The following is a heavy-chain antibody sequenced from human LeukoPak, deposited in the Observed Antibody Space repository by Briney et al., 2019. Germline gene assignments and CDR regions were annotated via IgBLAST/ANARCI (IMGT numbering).Heavy chain of an antibody. Sequence: ASVKVSCKASGYTFTVYYMHWVRQAPGQGLEWMGWTNHNSGDTNYAQKFQGRVTMTRDTSINTAYMELSRLSSDDTAAYYCARSHSSGWPFPQGNYFDYWGQGTLVTVSS. CDR2: TNHNSGDT. CDR3: ARSHSSGWPFPQGNYFDY. D-gene: IGHD6-19*01. CDR1: GYTFTVYY. V-gene: IGHV1-2*02. J-gene: IGHJ4*02.